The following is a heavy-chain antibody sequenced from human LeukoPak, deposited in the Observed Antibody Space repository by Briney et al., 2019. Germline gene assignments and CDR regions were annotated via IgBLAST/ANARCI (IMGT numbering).Heavy chain of an antibody. Sequence: GGSLTLSCAASGFTPSTYGTHWVRHAPNNGIGWVAFIRYDGSNKYYADSVTGRFTISRYNSKNTLYLQMNSLRAEDTAVYYCAKGVVDGSFDYWGQGTLVTVSS. CDR3: AKGVVDGSFDY. J-gene: IGHJ4*02. D-gene: IGHD2-2*01. CDR2: IRYDGSNK. V-gene: IGHV3-30*02. CDR1: GFTPSTYG.